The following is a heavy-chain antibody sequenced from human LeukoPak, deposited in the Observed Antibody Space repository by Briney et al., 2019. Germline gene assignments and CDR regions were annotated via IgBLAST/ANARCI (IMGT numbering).Heavy chain of an antibody. D-gene: IGHD3-22*01. CDR1: GFIFNNYW. CDR3: AKDPNDSSGYTDY. J-gene: IGHJ4*02. V-gene: IGHV3-30*18. CDR2: ISYDGSNK. Sequence: PGGSLRLSCAASGFIFNNYWMHWVRQVPGKGLEWVAVISYDGSNKYYADSVEGRFTISRDNSKNTLYLQMNSLRAEDTAVYYCAKDPNDSSGYTDYWGQGTLVTVSS.